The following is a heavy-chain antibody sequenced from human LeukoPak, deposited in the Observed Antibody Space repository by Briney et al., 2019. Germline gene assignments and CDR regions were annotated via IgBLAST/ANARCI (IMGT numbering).Heavy chain of an antibody. CDR3: ARHHLSDDYYFDY. CDR2: IYYSGST. V-gene: IGHV4-59*08. Sequence: SETLSLTRTVSGGSISSYYWSWIRQPPGKGLEWIGYIYYSGSTNYNPSLKSRVTISVDTSKNQFSLKLSSVTAADTAVYYCARHHLSDDYYFDYWGQGTLVIVSS. J-gene: IGHJ4*02. D-gene: IGHD1-1*01. CDR1: GGSISSYY.